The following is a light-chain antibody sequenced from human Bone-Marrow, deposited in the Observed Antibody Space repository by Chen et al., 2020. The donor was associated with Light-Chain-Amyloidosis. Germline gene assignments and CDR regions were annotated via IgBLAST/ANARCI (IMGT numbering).Light chain of an antibody. CDR2: EDD. Sequence: NFMLTQSHSVSESPGKTVIISCTRSSGSIATNYVQWYQQRPGSSPTTVIYEDDQRPSGVPDRFSGSIDRSSNAATLTISGLKPENEADYYCHSYQGCSQGVFGGGTKLTVL. CDR3: HSYQGCSQGV. CDR1: SGSIATNY. V-gene: IGLV6-57*01. J-gene: IGLJ3*02.